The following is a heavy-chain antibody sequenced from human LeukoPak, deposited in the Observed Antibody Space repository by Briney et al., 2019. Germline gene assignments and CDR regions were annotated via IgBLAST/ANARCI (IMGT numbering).Heavy chain of an antibody. CDR1: GFTVSSNY. D-gene: IGHD6-19*01. Sequence: GGSLRLSCAASGFTVSSNYMSWVRQAPGKGLEWVSGISWNSGSIGYADSVKGRFTISRDNAKNSLYLQMNSLRAEDTALYYCAKDSASWRYSSGWYYFDYWGQGTLVTVSS. V-gene: IGHV3-9*01. CDR3: AKDSASWRYSSGWYYFDY. CDR2: ISWNSGSI. J-gene: IGHJ4*02.